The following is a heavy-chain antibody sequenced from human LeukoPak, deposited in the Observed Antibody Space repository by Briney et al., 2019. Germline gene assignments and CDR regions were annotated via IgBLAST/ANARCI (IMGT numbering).Heavy chain of an antibody. D-gene: IGHD2-15*01. V-gene: IGHV3-30*02. Sequence: PGGSLRLSCAASGFTFISYGMHWVRQAPGKGLEWVAFIRYDGSNKYYTDSVKGRFTISRDNSKNTLYLQMNSLRNEDTAVYYWAKFGRVYVEAATIDYWGQGTLVTVSS. CDR2: IRYDGSNK. J-gene: IGHJ4*02. CDR1: GFTFISYG. CDR3: AKFGRVYVEAATIDY.